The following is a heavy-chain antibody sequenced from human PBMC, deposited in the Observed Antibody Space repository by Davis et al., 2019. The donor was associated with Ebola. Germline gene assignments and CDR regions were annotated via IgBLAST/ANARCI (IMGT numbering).Heavy chain of an antibody. Sequence: ASVKVSCKASGYTFTSYGISWVRQAPGQGLEWMGWISAYNGNTNYAQKLQGRVTMTTDTSTSTAYMELSSLRSEDTAVYYCARELRITMVQGVIGWFDPWGQGTLVTVSS. V-gene: IGHV1-18*01. D-gene: IGHD3-10*01. CDR1: GYTFTSYG. J-gene: IGHJ5*02. CDR3: ARELRITMVQGVIGWFDP. CDR2: ISAYNGNT.